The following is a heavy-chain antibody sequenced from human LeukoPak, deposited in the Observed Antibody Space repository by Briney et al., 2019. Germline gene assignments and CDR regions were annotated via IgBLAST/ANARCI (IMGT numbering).Heavy chain of an antibody. J-gene: IGHJ4*02. CDR1: GFTFSDYW. CDR3: ARWRGSTSERSDY. Sequence: GGSLRLSCTASGFTFSDYWMTWVRQAPGKGLEWVASIKQDGSAKYYVDSVKGRFTISRDNAKNSLYLQMDSLRVGDTATYYCARWRGSTSERSDYWGQGTLVTVSS. D-gene: IGHD2-2*01. CDR2: IKQDGSAK. V-gene: IGHV3-7*01.